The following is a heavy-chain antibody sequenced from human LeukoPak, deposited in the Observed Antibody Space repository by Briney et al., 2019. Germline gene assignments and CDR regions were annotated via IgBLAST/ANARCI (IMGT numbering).Heavy chain of an antibody. D-gene: IGHD6-6*01. V-gene: IGHV4-59*01. CDR1: GVSISSSY. CDR3: ARGGSSSPLDD. CDR2: IYYSGST. J-gene: IGHJ4*02. Sequence: RSSETLSLTCTVSGVSISSSYWSWIRQPPGKGLEWIGYIYYSGSTYYSPSLRSRVTMSVDTSKSEFSLKMNSVTAADTAVYYCARGGSSSPLDDWGQGTLVTVSS.